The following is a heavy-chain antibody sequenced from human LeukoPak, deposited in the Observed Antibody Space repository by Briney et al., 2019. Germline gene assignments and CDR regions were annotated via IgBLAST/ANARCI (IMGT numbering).Heavy chain of an antibody. CDR1: GFAVSSNH. V-gene: IGHV3-53*01. CDR3: ATSIVGLTYDEHFQH. J-gene: IGHJ1*01. D-gene: IGHD1-26*01. Sequence: PWGSLRLSCAASGFAVSSNHMNWVRQAPGKRLEWVSVIFNGGSTYYADSVKGRFTISRDNSKNTLYLQMNSLRAEDTAVYYCATSIVGLTYDEHFQHWGQGTLVTVSS. CDR2: IFNGGST.